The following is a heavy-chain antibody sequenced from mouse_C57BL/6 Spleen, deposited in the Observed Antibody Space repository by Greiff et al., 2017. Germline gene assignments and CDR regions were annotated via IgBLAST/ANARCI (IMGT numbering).Heavy chain of an antibody. CDR1: GYTFTSYW. J-gene: IGHJ4*01. CDR3: ARDPIWLHAIDY. V-gene: IGHV1-69*01. CDR2: IDPSDSYT. D-gene: IGHD2-2*01. Sequence: VQLQQPGAELVMPGASVKLSCKASGYTFTSYWMHWVKQRPGQGLEWIGEIDPSDSYTNYNQKFKGKSTLTVDKSSSTAYMQLSSLTSEDSAVYYCARDPIWLHAIDYWGQGTSVTVSS.